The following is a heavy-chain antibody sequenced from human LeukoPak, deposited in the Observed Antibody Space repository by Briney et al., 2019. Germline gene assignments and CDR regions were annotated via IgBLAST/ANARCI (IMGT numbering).Heavy chain of an antibody. Sequence: PSETLSLTCTVSGGSISSYYWSWIRQPPGKGLEWIGSIYYSGSAYYNPSLKSRVTISVDTSKNQFSLKLSSVTAADTAVYYCARGERAGFLAYCGGDCYSGIDYWGQGTLVTVSS. D-gene: IGHD2-21*02. CDR2: IYYSGSA. CDR3: ARGERAGFLAYCGGDCYSGIDY. CDR1: GGSISSYY. V-gene: IGHV4-59*12. J-gene: IGHJ4*02.